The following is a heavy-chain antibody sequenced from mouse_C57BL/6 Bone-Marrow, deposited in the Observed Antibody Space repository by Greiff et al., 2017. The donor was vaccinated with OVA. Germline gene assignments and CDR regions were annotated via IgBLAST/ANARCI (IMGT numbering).Heavy chain of an antibody. D-gene: IGHD1-1*01. CDR3: SRASYYDVDDFDY. Sequence: VQLKESGGGLVKPGGSLKLSCAASGFTFSSYAMSWVRQTPEKRLEWVATISDGGSYTYYPDNVKGRFTISRDNAKNNLYLQRSHLKAEDTAMYYGSRASYYDVDDFDYWGQGTTLTVSA. CDR1: GFTFSSYA. V-gene: IGHV5-4*01. J-gene: IGHJ2*01. CDR2: ISDGGSYT.